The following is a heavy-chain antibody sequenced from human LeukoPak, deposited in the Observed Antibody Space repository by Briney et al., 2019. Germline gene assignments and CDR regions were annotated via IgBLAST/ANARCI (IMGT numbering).Heavy chain of an antibody. CDR1: GFPFSAYD. CDR2: FGSAGDT. V-gene: IGHV3-13*01. CDR3: VRGALPGDNWYFDL. Sequence: GESLRLSCATSGFPFSAYDMHWVRQAPGKGLKWVSAFGSAGDTYYPGAVKGRFTISRDYAKNSLFLQMNNLIAGDTAVYFCVRGALPGDNWYFDLWGRGTLVTVSS. J-gene: IGHJ2*01.